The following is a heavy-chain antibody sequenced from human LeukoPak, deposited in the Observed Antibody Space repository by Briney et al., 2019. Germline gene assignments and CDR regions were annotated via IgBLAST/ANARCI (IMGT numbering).Heavy chain of an antibody. CDR2: INHSGST. J-gene: IGHJ6*02. CDR1: GGSFSGYY. CDR3: ARVKGYYGILTGYYYYYGMDV. D-gene: IGHD3-9*01. Sequence: SETLSLTCAVYGGSFSGYYWSWIRQPPGKGLEWIGEINHSGSTNYNPSLKSRVTISVDTSKNQFSLKLSSVTAADTAVYYCARVKGYYGILTGYYYYYGMDVWGQGTTVTVSS. V-gene: IGHV4-34*01.